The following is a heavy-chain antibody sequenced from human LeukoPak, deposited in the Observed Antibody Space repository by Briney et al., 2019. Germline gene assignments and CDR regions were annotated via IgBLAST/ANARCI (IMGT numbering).Heavy chain of an antibody. Sequence: GGSLRLSCAASGFTVSSNYMSWVRQAPGKGLEWVSIIYAGGSIYYADSVKGRFTISRDNSKNTLYLQMHSLRGEDTAVYYRARDVDYAEGYWGQGTLVTVSS. D-gene: IGHD4-17*01. CDR3: ARDVDYAEGY. J-gene: IGHJ4*02. V-gene: IGHV3-53*05. CDR2: IYAGGSI. CDR1: GFTVSSNY.